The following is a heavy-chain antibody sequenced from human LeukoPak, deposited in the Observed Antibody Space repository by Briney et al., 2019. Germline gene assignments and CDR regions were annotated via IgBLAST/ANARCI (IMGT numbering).Heavy chain of an antibody. CDR3: ARGAGIQLWLLGRLSEYFQH. CDR2: INTNSGGT. Sequence: GASVKVSCKASGYTFTGYYMHWERQAPGQGLGWMGWINTNSGGTNYAQKFQGRVTMTRDTSISTAYMELSRLRSDDTAVYYCARGAGIQLWLLGRLSEYFQHWGQGTLVTVSS. D-gene: IGHD5-18*01. CDR1: GYTFTGYY. J-gene: IGHJ1*01. V-gene: IGHV1-2*02.